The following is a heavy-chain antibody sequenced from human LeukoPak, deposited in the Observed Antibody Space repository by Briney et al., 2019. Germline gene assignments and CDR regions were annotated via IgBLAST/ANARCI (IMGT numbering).Heavy chain of an antibody. V-gene: IGHV3-7*01. Sequence: PGGSQRLSCADSGFTFSGYWMNWVRQAPGKGLEWVANINQNGGEKYYVDPVKGRFTISRDNGKYSLYLQMNSLRAEDTAVYYCARYRHLGYWGQGTLVTVSS. CDR1: GFTFSGYW. CDR3: ARYRHLGY. J-gene: IGHJ4*02. CDR2: INQNGGEK.